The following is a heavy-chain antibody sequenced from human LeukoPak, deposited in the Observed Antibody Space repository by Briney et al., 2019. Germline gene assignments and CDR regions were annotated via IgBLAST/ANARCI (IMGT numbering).Heavy chain of an antibody. CDR2: IYYSGST. CDR3: ARGQLRYFDWLGFAFDI. Sequence: SETLSLTCTVSGGSISSSSYYWGWIRQPPGKGLEWIGYIYYSGSTYYNPSLKSRVTISVDTSKNQFSLKLSSVTAADTAVYYCARGQLRYFDWLGFAFDIWGQGTMVTVSS. J-gene: IGHJ3*02. V-gene: IGHV4-31*03. D-gene: IGHD3-9*01. CDR1: GGSISSSSYY.